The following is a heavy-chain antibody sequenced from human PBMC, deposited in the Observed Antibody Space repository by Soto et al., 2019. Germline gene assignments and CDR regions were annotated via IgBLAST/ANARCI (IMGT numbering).Heavy chain of an antibody. CDR2: SRNKVNTYTT. CDR1: GVTCVDHD. D-gene: IGHD1-26*01. Sequence: RHSRAAAGVTCVDHDGGWVSQAPGTGLEWVGHSRNKVNTYTTEYAASVEGRFSISRDDSKNTLYLQMNSLKTEDTAVYYCARGGRYYDYWGQGTLVTVSS. J-gene: IGHJ4*02. CDR3: ARGGRYYDY. V-gene: IGHV3-72*01.